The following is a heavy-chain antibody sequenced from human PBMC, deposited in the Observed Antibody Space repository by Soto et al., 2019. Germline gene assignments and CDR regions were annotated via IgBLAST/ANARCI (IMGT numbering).Heavy chain of an antibody. CDR2: ISAYNGNT. D-gene: IGHD2-2*02. J-gene: IGHJ6*02. Sequence: GASVKVSCKASGYTFTSYGISWVRQAPGQGLEWMGWISAYNGNTNYAQKLQGRVTMTTDTSTSTAYMELRSLRSDDTAVYYCARDGVVVVPASIGRSYSYGMDVWGQGTTLTVSS. V-gene: IGHV1-18*01. CDR1: GYTFTSYG. CDR3: ARDGVVVVPASIGRSYSYGMDV.